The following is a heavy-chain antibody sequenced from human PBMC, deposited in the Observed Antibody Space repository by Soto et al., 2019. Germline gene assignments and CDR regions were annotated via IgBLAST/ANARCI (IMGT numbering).Heavy chain of an antibody. J-gene: IGHJ6*02. CDR3: ARLRGSRDYYYGMDV. V-gene: IGHV3-48*02. D-gene: IGHD1-26*01. CDR1: GFTFSSYS. CDR2: ISSSSSTI. Sequence: GGSLRLSCAASGFTFSSYSMNWVRQAPGKGLEWVSYISSSSSTIYYADSVKGRFTISRDNAKISLYLQMNSLRDEDTAVYYCARLRGSRDYYYGMDVWGQGATVTVSS.